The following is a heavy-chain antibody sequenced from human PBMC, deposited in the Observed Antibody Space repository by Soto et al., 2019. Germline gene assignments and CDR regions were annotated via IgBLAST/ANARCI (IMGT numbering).Heavy chain of an antibody. CDR2: ISYDGSNK. Sequence: GGSLRLSCAASGFTFSSYGMHWVRQAPGKGLEWVAVISYDGSNKYYADSVKGRFTISRDNSKNTLYLQMNSLRAEDTAVYYCAKVGRWLQTHFDYWGQGTLVTVSS. V-gene: IGHV3-30*18. J-gene: IGHJ4*02. D-gene: IGHD5-12*01. CDR1: GFTFSSYG. CDR3: AKVGRWLQTHFDY.